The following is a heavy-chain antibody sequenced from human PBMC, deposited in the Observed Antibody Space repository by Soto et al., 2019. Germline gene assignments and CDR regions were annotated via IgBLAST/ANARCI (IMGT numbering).Heavy chain of an antibody. J-gene: IGHJ1*01. CDR3: AREGPPIRAHNPPEYFQH. Sequence: SETLSLTCTVSGDSISTRGNYWAWIRQPPGKGLEWIGSIYYTGGTYYNPSLKSRVTLFLDTSKNQFSLNLNSVTAADTAVYYCAREGPPIRAHNPPEYFQHWGQGTPVTVS. CDR2: IYYTGGT. CDR1: GDSISTRGNY. V-gene: IGHV4-39*02.